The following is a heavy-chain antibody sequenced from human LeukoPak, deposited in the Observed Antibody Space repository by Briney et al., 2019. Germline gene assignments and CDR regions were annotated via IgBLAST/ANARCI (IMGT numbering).Heavy chain of an antibody. V-gene: IGHV1-69*04. D-gene: IGHD1-26*01. J-gene: IGHJ5*02. CDR3: ARKVGATTSWFDP. Sequence: GASVKVSCKASGGTVSSYAISWVRQAPGQGLEWMGRIIPILGIANYAQKFQGRVTITADKSTSTAYMELSSLRSEDTAVYYCARKVGATTSWFDPWGQGTLVTVSS. CDR2: IIPILGIA. CDR1: GGTVSSYA.